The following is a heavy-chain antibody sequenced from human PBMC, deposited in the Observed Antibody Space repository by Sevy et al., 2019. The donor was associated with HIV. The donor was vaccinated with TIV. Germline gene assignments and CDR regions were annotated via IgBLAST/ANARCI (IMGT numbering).Heavy chain of an antibody. D-gene: IGHD5-18*01. J-gene: IGHJ4*02. CDR2: IYYSGST. Sequence: SETVSLTCTVSGGSVSSGSYYWSWIRQPPGKGLEWIGYIYYSGSTNYNPSLKSRVTISVDTSKNQFSLKLSSVTAADTAVYYCARVLRGYSYGHFDYWGQGTLVTVSS. CDR1: GGSVSSGSYY. CDR3: ARVLRGYSYGHFDY. V-gene: IGHV4-61*01.